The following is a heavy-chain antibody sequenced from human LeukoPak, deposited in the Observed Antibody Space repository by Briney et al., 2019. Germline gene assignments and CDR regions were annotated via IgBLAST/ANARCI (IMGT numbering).Heavy chain of an antibody. CDR3: ARSNQADDY. Sequence: GGSLRLSCAASGFTFSSYWMHWVRQVPGRGLVWVARINPGGSSITYADSVKGRSTISRDNAKNTLYLQMDSLRAEDTGVYYCARSNQADDYWGQGTLVTVSS. D-gene: IGHD1-14*01. V-gene: IGHV3-74*01. J-gene: IGHJ4*02. CDR2: INPGGSSI. CDR1: GFTFSSYW.